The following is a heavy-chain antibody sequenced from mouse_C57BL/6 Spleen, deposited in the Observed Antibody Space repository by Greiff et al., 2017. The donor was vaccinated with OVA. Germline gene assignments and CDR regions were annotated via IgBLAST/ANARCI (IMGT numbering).Heavy chain of an antibody. CDR2: ISDGGSYT. Sequence: EVQLVESGGGLVKPGGSLKLSCAASGFTFSSYAMSWVRQTPEKRLEWVATISDGGSYTYYPDNVKGRFTISRDNAKNNLYLQMSHLKSEDTAMYDCARGDGNYDYAMDYWGQGTSVTVSS. CDR1: GFTFSSYA. CDR3: ARGDGNYDYAMDY. J-gene: IGHJ4*01. V-gene: IGHV5-4*01. D-gene: IGHD2-1*01.